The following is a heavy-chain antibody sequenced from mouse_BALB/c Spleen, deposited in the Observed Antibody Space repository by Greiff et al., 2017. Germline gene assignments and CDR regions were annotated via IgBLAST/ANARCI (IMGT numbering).Heavy chain of an antibody. J-gene: IGHJ4*01. V-gene: IGHV5-17*02. CDR3: ARSDGYYLSWYVMDY. CDR2: ISSGSSTI. D-gene: IGHD2-3*01. Sequence: EVKLMESGGGLVQPGGSRKLSCAASGFTFSSFGMHWVRQAPEKGLEWVAYISSGSSTIYYADTVKGRFTISRDNPKNTLFLQMTSLRSEDTAMYYCARSDGYYLSWYVMDYWGQGTSVTVSS. CDR1: GFTFSSFG.